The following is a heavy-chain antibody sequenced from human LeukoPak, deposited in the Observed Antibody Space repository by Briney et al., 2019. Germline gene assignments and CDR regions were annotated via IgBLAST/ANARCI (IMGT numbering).Heavy chain of an antibody. J-gene: IGHJ3*02. CDR1: GYSFTSYW. CDR2: ICPGDSDT. V-gene: IGHV5-51*01. CDR3: ARELTRTYAFDI. D-gene: IGHD3-10*01. Sequence: GESLKISCQGSGYSFTSYWIGWVRQMPGKGLEWMGIICPGDSDTRYSPSFQGQVTISADKSISTAYLQWTSLKASDTAMYYCARELTRTYAFDIWGQGTMVTVSS.